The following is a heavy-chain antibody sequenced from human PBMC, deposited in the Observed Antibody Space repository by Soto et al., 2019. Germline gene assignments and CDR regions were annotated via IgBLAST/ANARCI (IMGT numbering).Heavy chain of an antibody. CDR3: ARDHYVYDILTGYGYYYGMDV. D-gene: IGHD3-9*01. CDR2: ISYSGST. J-gene: IGHJ6*02. V-gene: IGHV4-31*03. CDR1: GGPITRGGYH. Sequence: SETLSLTCTVSGGPITRGGYHWNWIRQHPGKGLECIGSISYSGSTYYNPSLKSRISISVDTSKNQFSLKLSSVTAADTAVYYCARDHYVYDILTGYGYYYGMDVWGQGTTVTVSS.